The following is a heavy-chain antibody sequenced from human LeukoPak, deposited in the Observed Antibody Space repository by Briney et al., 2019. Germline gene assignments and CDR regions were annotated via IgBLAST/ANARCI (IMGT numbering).Heavy chain of an antibody. CDR3: AYSGDFVVAPLDY. CDR1: GVSVTSNGEG. Sequence: SGPSLVKPTQTLTVTCAFSGVSVTSNGEGVGWIRQAPGKALEWLALIYWDDDRRYNPSLRSRLTITLDTSRNQVALIMTSMDPLDTATYYCAYSGDFVVAPLDYLGQGALVTVSS. J-gene: IGHJ4*02. V-gene: IGHV2-5*02. CDR2: IYWDDDR. D-gene: IGHD2-15*01.